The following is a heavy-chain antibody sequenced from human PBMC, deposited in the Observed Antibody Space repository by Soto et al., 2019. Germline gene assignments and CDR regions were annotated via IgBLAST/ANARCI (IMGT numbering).Heavy chain of an antibody. D-gene: IGHD6-13*01. CDR2: INHSGST. Sequence: SETLSLTCAVYGGSFSGYYWSWIRQPPGKGLEWIGEINHSGSTNYNPSLKSRVTISVDTSKNQFSLQLSSVTAADTAVYYCATSYGNAWYTYWGQGTQVTVSS. CDR3: ATSYGNAWYTY. CDR1: GGSFSGYY. J-gene: IGHJ4*02. V-gene: IGHV4-34*01.